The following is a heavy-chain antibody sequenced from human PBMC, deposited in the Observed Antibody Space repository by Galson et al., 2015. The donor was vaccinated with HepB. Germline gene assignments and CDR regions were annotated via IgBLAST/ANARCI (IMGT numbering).Heavy chain of an antibody. CDR1: GFTYSSYA. V-gene: IGHV3-23*01. J-gene: IGHJ4*02. Sequence: SLRLSCAASGFTYSSYAMSWVRQAPGKGLEWVSAISGSGGSTYYADSVKGRFTISRDNSKNSLYLQMNSLRDEDTAVYYCARDLPYYYDSSGYYDYWGQGTLVTVSS. D-gene: IGHD3-22*01. CDR2: ISGSGGST. CDR3: ARDLPYYYDSSGYYDY.